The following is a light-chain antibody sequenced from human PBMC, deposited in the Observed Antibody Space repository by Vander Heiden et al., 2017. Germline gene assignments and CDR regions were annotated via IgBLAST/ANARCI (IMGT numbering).Light chain of an antibody. CDR1: QSVISSFNSKNH. CDR2: WAS. CDR3: EQHSTKT. J-gene: IGKJ1*01. Sequence: DTVLPQSPDSLAVSLGSRATINCKSSQSVISSFNSKNHLAWFRQKPRQPPELLIYWASNRESGVPDRFSGSGSGTDFTLTSSNMQAEDVAVYYCEQHSTKTFGQGTKVEIK. V-gene: IGKV4-1*01.